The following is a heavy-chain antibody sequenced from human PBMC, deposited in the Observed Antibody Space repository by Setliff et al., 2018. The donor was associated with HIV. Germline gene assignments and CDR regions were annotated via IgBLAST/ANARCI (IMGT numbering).Heavy chain of an antibody. J-gene: IGHJ4*02. CDR2: IYYSGST. CDR1: GGSIKSSSDY. CDR3: ARHSGLGGYYSPFDY. D-gene: IGHD3-22*01. Sequence: SETLSLTCTVSGGSIKSSSDYWGWIRQPPGKGLEWIGTIYYSGSTYYNPSLKSRVTISVDTSKNHFSLKLSSVTAADTTVYYCARHSGLGGYYSPFDYWGPGTLVTVSS. V-gene: IGHV4-39*01.